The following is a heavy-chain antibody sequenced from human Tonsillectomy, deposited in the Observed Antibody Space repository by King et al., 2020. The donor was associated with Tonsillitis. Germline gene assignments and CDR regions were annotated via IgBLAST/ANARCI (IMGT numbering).Heavy chain of an antibody. J-gene: IGHJ4*02. CDR2: ISSNGGST. V-gene: IGHV3-64*01. CDR1: GFTFSSYA. CDR3: ARDGPPDY. Sequence: VQLVESGGGLVQPGGSLRLSCAASGFTFSSYAMHWVRQAPGKGLDYVSAISSNGGSTYYANSVKGRFTISRDNSKNTLYLQMGSLRAEDMAVYYCARDGPPDYWGQGTLVTVSS.